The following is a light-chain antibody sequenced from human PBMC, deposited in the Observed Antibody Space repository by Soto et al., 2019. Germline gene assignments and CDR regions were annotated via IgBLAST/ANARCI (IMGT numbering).Light chain of an antibody. CDR3: HQYDSSPRT. CDR2: GAS. CDR1: QSVSSSY. J-gene: IGKJ4*01. V-gene: IGKV3-20*01. Sequence: EIVLTQSPGTLSLSPGERATLSCRASQSVSSSYLAWYQQKPGQAPRLIIYGASSRATGIPDRFSGSGSGTDFTLTISRLEPEDFAVYYCHQYDSSPRTFGGGTKVEIK.